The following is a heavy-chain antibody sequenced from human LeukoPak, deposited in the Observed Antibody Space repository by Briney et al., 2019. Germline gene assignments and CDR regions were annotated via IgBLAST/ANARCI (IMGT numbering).Heavy chain of an antibody. CDR2: INHSGST. CDR3: AGTYYYGSGSLDY. D-gene: IGHD3-10*01. J-gene: IGHJ4*02. CDR1: GGSFSGYY. Sequence: SETLSLTCAVYGGSFSGYYWSWIRQPPGKGLEWIGEINHSGSTNYNPSLKSRATISVDTSKNQFSLKLSSVTAADTAVYYCAGTYYYGSGSLDYWGQGTLVTVSS. V-gene: IGHV4-34*01.